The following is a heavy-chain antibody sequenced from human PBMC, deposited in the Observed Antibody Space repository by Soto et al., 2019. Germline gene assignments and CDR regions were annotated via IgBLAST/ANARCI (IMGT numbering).Heavy chain of an antibody. CDR3: ARQEDYYDSSGYYSY. Sequence: GASVKVSCKASGYTFTSYGISWVRQAPGQGLEWMGWISAYNGNTNYAQKLQGRVTMTTDTSTSTAYMELRSLRSDDTAVYYCARQEDYYDSSGYYSYWGQGXLVTVYS. J-gene: IGHJ4*02. V-gene: IGHV1-18*01. CDR2: ISAYNGNT. D-gene: IGHD3-22*01. CDR1: GYTFTSYG.